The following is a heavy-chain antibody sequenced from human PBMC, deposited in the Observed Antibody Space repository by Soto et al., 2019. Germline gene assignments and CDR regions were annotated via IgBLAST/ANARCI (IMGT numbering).Heavy chain of an antibody. V-gene: IGHV4-59*01. CDR2: IYYTGST. Sequence: SETLSLTCTVSGGSISSSYWSWIRQPPGKGLEWIGYIYYTGSTRSHPSLTSRVTISVDTSKNQFSLKLNSVTAADTAVSYCASIRYCNGGACYSDFFFDNWGQGTLVTVSS. CDR1: GGSISSSY. CDR3: ASIRYCNGGACYSDFFFDN. D-gene: IGHD2-15*01. J-gene: IGHJ4*02.